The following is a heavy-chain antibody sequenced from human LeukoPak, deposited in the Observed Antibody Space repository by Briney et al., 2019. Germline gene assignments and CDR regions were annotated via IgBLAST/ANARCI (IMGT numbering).Heavy chain of an antibody. J-gene: IGHJ4*02. CDR2: VIPIFGTA. D-gene: IGHD2-2*01. V-gene: IGHV1-69*06. CDR3: ARVRDIVVVPAAPPRYYVDY. Sequence: GASVKVSCKASGGTFSSYAISRVRQAPGQGLEWMRGVIPIFGTANYAQKFQGRVTITADKSTSTAYMELSSLRSEDTAVYYCARVRDIVVVPAAPPRYYVDYWGQGTLVTVSS. CDR1: GGTFSSYA.